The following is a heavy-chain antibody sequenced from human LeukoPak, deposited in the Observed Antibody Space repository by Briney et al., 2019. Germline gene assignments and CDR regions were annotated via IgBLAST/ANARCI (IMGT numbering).Heavy chain of an antibody. Sequence: GGSLRLSCAASGFTFDVYGMSWVRQAPGKGLEWVSGINWNGGSTGYADSVKGRFTISRDNAKNSLYLQMNSLRAEDTALYYCARRILLWFGELNGASDIWGQGTMVTVSS. CDR1: GFTFDVYG. CDR3: ARRILLWFGELNGASDI. V-gene: IGHV3-20*04. CDR2: INWNGGST. J-gene: IGHJ3*02. D-gene: IGHD3-10*01.